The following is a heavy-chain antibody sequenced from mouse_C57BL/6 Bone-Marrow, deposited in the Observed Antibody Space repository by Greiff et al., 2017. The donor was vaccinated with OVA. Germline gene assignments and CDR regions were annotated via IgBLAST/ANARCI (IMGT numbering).Heavy chain of an antibody. J-gene: IGHJ2*01. CDR2: INPNNGGT. D-gene: IGHD1-1*01. Sequence: VQLQQSGPELVKPGASVKISCKASGYTFTDYYMNWVKQSHGKSLEWIGDINPNNGGTSYNQKFKGKATLTVDKSSSTAYMELRSLTSEDSAVYYCARAGITTVVPRRDFDYWGQGTTLTVSS. CDR1: GYTFTDYY. CDR3: ARAGITTVVPRRDFDY. V-gene: IGHV1-26*01.